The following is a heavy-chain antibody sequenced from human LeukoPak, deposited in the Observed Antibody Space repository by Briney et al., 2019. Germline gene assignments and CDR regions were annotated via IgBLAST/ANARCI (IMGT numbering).Heavy chain of an antibody. J-gene: IGHJ4*02. V-gene: IGHV3-21*01. CDR1: GFTFSNYN. CDR3: ARGATNFDY. CDR2: ISSDSSYI. Sequence: GGSLRLSCAASGFTFSNYNMNWFRQAPGKGLEYVSSISSDSSYIYYADSLKGRFTISRDNAKNSLYLQMNSLRAEDTAVYYCARGATNFDYWGQGTLVTVSS.